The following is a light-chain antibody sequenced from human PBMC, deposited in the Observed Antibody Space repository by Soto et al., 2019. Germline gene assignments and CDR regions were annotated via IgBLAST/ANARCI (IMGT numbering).Light chain of an antibody. V-gene: IGKV1-39*01. CDR2: AAS. CDR1: QYISDY. Sequence: DIQMTQSPSSLSASVGDRVTITCRASQYISDYLYWFQQKPGKAPKLLIYAASSLQSGVPSRFTGSGSGTNFTLTISGLQPEDFATYYCQQRYSTPPYTFVQGTKLQI. CDR3: QQRYSTPPYT. J-gene: IGKJ2*01.